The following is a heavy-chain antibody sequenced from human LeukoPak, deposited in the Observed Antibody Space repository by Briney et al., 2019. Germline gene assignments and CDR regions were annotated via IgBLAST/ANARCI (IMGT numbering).Heavy chain of an antibody. J-gene: IGHJ4*02. CDR1: GGSFSGYY. CDR2: INHSGST. Sequence: SETLSLTCAVYGGSFSGYYWSSIPQPPGKGLEWVGEINHSGSTNYNTSLTSRVTTSQDTSKNQFSLKLSSVTAADTAVHYCARFPDRYYYGSGSYYSYFDYWGQGTLVTVSS. V-gene: IGHV4-34*01. CDR3: ARFPDRYYYGSGSYYSYFDY. D-gene: IGHD3-10*01.